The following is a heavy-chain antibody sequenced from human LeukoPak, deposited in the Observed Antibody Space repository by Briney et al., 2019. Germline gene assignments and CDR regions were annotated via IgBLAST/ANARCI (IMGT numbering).Heavy chain of an antibody. CDR1: GFTFSSYG. Sequence: GGSLRLSCAASGFTFSSYGMHWVRQAPGKGLEWVAFIRYDGSIKYYADSVKGRFTISRDNSDNTLYLQMNSLRVEDTAVYFCAKDHQGYCSGGNCYGLGYWGQGTLVTVSS. V-gene: IGHV3-30*02. D-gene: IGHD2-15*01. CDR3: AKDHQGYCSGGNCYGLGY. CDR2: IRYDGSIK. J-gene: IGHJ4*02.